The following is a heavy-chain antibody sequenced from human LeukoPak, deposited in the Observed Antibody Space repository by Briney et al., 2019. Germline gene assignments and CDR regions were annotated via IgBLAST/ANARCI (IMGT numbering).Heavy chain of an antibody. CDR3: ARDSLNTSSGWFDP. V-gene: IGHV3-33*01. D-gene: IGHD6-19*01. Sequence: QPGRSLRLSFAASCLTFSSYGMHWVRQAPGKGLEWVAVVWYDGSNKYYADSVKGRFTISRDNSKNTLYLKMNSLRAEDTAVYYCARDSLNTSSGWFDPWGQGTLVTVSS. J-gene: IGHJ5*02. CDR2: VWYDGSNK. CDR1: CLTFSSYG.